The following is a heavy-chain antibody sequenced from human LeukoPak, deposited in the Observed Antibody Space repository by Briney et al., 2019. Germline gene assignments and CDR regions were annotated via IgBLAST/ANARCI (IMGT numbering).Heavy chain of an antibody. CDR1: GFTLSTFS. CDR3: TRYSGRTDY. Sequence: SLRLSCTSSGFTLSTFSVNWFRQAPGKGLEWVAFIRRKTFGGTTEYAASVEGRFTISRDDSKSIAYLQMNSLKTEDTAVYYCTRYSGRTDYWGQGTLVTVSS. J-gene: IGHJ4*02. D-gene: IGHD5-18*01. V-gene: IGHV3-49*03. CDR2: IRRKTFGGTT.